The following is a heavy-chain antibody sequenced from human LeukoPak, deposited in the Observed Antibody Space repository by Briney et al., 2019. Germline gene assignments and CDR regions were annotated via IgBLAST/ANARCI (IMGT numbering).Heavy chain of an antibody. CDR3: ARTYYDILTGYNPYLDY. D-gene: IGHD3-9*01. CDR1: GFTFNTYT. CDR2: ITASSTAI. J-gene: IGHJ4*02. V-gene: IGHV3-21*01. Sequence: PGGSLRLSCAASGFTFNTYTMNWVRQAPGKGLEWVPSITASSTAIYSADSVKGRFTISRDNAKNFLYLQMNSLRAEDTAVYYCARTYYDILTGYNPYLDYWGQGILVTVSS.